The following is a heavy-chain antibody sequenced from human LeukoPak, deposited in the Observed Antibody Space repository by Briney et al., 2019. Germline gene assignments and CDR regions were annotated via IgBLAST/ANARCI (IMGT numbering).Heavy chain of an antibody. V-gene: IGHV1-2*02. CDR1: GYTLTELS. Sequence: ASVKVSCKVSGYTLTELSIHWVRQAPGKGLEWMGWINPNSGGTNYAQKFQGRVTMTRDTSISTAYMELSRLRSDDTAVYYCARVARGSYYLFDYWGQGTLVTVSS. CDR3: ARVARGSYYLFDY. CDR2: INPNSGGT. D-gene: IGHD1-26*01. J-gene: IGHJ4*02.